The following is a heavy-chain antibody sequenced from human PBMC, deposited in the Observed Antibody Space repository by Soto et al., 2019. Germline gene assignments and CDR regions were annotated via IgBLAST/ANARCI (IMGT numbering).Heavy chain of an antibody. J-gene: IGHJ6*02. V-gene: IGHV5-51*01. Sequence: HGESLKISCKGSGYRFTSYWIGWVRQMPGKRLEWMGIIYPGDSDTRYSPSFQGQVTISADKSISTAYLQWSSLKASDTAMYYCAIITIFGVVSSKIDYYYGMDVWGQGTTVTVSS. CDR3: AIITIFGVVSSKIDYYYGMDV. CDR1: GYRFTSYW. D-gene: IGHD3-3*01. CDR2: IYPGDSDT.